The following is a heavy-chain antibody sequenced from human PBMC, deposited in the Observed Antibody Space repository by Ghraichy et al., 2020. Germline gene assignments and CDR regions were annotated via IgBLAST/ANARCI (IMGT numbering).Heavy chain of an antibody. CDR2: IYYSGST. CDR1: GGSISSYY. J-gene: IGHJ3*02. Sequence: SETLSLTCTVSGGSISSYYWSWIRQPPGKGLEWIGYIYYSGSTNYNPSLKSRVTISVDTSKNQFSLKLSSVTAADTAVYYCARGELELDAFDIWGQGTMVTVSS. CDR3: ARGELELDAFDI. V-gene: IGHV4-59*01. D-gene: IGHD1-7*01.